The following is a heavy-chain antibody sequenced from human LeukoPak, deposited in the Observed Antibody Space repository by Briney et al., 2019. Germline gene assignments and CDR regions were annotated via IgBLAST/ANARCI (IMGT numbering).Heavy chain of an antibody. J-gene: IGHJ4*02. CDR3: AKDRGRYYDSSGYYWGYYFDS. CDR2: ITGSCGST. CDR1: GFTFSNYA. V-gene: IGHV3-23*01. Sequence: GGSLRLSCAASGFTFSNYAVNWVRQAPGKGLEWVSTITGSCGSTFYADSVKGRFTISRDNSMDTLYLQMSSLRAEDTAVYYCAKDRGRYYDSSGYYWGYYFDSWGQGILVTVST. D-gene: IGHD3-22*01.